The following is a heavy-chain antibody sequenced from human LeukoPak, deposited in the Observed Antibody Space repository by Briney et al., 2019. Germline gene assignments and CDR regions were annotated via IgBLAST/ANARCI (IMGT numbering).Heavy chain of an antibody. CDR2: ISGSGGNT. V-gene: IGHV3-23*01. J-gene: IGHJ4*02. D-gene: IGHD2-21*02. CDR3: AKPYGTDCGGDCYFDY. CDR1: GFTFSNYA. Sequence: QSGGSLRLPCAAFGFTFSNYAISWVRQAPGKGLEWVSAISGSGGNTYYADSVRGRFTISRDNSRSTLYLQMSRLRAEDTALYYCAKPYGTDCGGDCYFDYWGQGTLVSVSS.